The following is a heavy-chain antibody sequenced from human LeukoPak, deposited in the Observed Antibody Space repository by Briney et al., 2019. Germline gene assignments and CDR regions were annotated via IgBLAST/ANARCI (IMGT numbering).Heavy chain of an antibody. Sequence: PSETLSLTCTVSGGSISNYYWTWIRQPPGKGLEWIGYVHSSGINHYSPAVRSRVTMFLDTSKNQFSLNLSSVTAADTAFYYCVRREGYSSSPLGSWGQGTLVTVSS. J-gene: IGHJ5*02. CDR3: VRREGYSSSPLGS. D-gene: IGHD2-15*01. V-gene: IGHV4-59*01. CDR2: VHSSGIN. CDR1: GGSISNYY.